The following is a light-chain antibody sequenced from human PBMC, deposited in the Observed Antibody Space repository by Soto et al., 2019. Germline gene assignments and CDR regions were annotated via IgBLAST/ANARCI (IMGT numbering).Light chain of an antibody. V-gene: IGKV3D-20*02. CDR1: QSVSSSY. Sequence: EIVLTQSPGTLSLSPGERATLSCRASQSVSSSYLAWYQQKPGQAPRLLIYDASTRATGIPARFSGSGSETDFTLTITSLEPEDFAVYYCQQRNNWPPITIGQGTRLEIK. CDR2: DAS. CDR3: QQRNNWPPIT. J-gene: IGKJ5*01.